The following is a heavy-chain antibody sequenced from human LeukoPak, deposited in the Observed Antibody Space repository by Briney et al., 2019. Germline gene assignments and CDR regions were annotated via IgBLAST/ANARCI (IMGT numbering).Heavy chain of an antibody. CDR1: GGSIAGSSDY. CDR2: VYYIGIT. Sequence: SETLFLTCSVSGGSIAGSSDYWGWIRQPPGKGLEWIGSVYYIGITDYNPSLKSRVTISVDTSENKFSLNLTSATAADTAVYYCARRSIAAAVDYWGQGTLVTVSS. CDR3: ARRSIAAAVDY. J-gene: IGHJ4*02. D-gene: IGHD6-13*01. V-gene: IGHV4-39*01.